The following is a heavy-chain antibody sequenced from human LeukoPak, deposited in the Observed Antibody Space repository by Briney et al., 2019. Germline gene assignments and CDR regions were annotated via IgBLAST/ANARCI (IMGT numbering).Heavy chain of an antibody. V-gene: IGHV3-48*03. CDR2: ISSSGSTI. CDR1: GFTFSSYE. Sequence: GGSLRLSCAASGFTFSSYEMNWVRQAPGKGLEGVSYISSSGSTIYYADSVKGRFTISRDNAKNSLDLQMNSLRDEDTAGYDCARGCFNLPVVGPLFDRWGQGTLGPVSS. D-gene: IGHD2-15*01. CDR3: ARGCFNLPVVGPLFDR. J-gene: IGHJ4*02.